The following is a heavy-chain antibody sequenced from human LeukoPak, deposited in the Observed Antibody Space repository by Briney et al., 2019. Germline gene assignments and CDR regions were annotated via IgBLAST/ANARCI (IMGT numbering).Heavy chain of an antibody. J-gene: IGHJ6*02. CDR3: AREPVVPAAPHLYYYGMDV. CDR2: IYYSGST. D-gene: IGHD2-2*01. Sequence: SQTLSLTCTVSGGSISSGGYYWSWIRQHPGTGLELIGYIYYSGSTYYNPSLKSRVTISVDTSKNQFSLKLSSVTAADTAVYYCAREPVVPAAPHLYYYGMDVWGQGTTVTVSS. CDR1: GGSISSGGYY. V-gene: IGHV4-31*03.